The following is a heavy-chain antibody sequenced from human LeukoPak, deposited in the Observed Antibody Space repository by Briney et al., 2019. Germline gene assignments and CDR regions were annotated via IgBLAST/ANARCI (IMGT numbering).Heavy chain of an antibody. V-gene: IGHV3-23*01. J-gene: IGHJ2*01. D-gene: IGHD2-15*01. CDR1: GFTFSSYE. CDR3: AKGILGYCSGGSCSTYWYFDL. CDR2: ISGSGGST. Sequence: GGSLRLSCAASGFTFSSYEMNWVRQAPGKGLEWVSAISGSGGSTYYADSVKGRFTISRDNSKNTLYLQMNSLRAEDTAVYYCAKGILGYCSGGSCSTYWYFDLWGRGTLVTVSS.